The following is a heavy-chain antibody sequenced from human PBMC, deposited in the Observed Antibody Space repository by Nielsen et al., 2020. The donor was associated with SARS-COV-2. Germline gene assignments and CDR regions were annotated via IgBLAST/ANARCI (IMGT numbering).Heavy chain of an antibody. D-gene: IGHD3-10*01. CDR1: GGSISSSSYY. CDR2: IYYSGST. V-gene: IGHV4-39*01. CDR3: ARGLSGSGSYYSSRSYYYMDV. J-gene: IGHJ6*03. Sequence: SETLSLTCTVSGGSISSSSYYWGWIRQPPGKGLEWIGIIYYSGSTYYNPSLKSRVTISVDTSKNQFSLKLSSVTAADTAVYYCARGLSGSGSYYSSRSYYYMDVWGKGTTATVSS.